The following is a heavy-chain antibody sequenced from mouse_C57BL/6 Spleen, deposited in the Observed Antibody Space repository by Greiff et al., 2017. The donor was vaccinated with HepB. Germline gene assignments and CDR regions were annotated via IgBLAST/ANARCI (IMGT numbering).Heavy chain of an antibody. Sequence: EVQGVESGGDLVKPGGSLKLSCAASGFTFSSYGMSWVRQTPDKRLEWVATISSGGSYTYYPDSVKGRFTISRDNAKKTLYLQMSSLKSEDTAMYYCARQDYFDYWGQGTTLTVSS. J-gene: IGHJ2*01. V-gene: IGHV5-6*01. CDR3: ARQDYFDY. CDR1: GFTFSSYG. CDR2: ISSGGSYT.